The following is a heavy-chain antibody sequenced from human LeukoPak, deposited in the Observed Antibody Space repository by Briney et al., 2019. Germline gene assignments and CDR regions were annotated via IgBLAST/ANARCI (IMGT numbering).Heavy chain of an antibody. CDR2: INHSGST. J-gene: IGHJ3*02. D-gene: IGHD3-22*01. V-gene: IGHV4-39*07. CDR3: ARRVTMIVVVRRAFDI. CDR1: GGSISSSSYY. Sequence: KASETLSLTCTVSGGSISSSSYYWGWIRQPPGKGLEWIGEINHSGSTNYNPSLKSRVTISVDTSKNQFSLKLSSVTAADTAVYYCARRVTMIVVVRRAFDIWGQGTMVTVSS.